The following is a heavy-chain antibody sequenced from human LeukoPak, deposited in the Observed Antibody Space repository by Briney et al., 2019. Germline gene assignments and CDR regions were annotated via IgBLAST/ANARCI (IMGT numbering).Heavy chain of an antibody. CDR2: ISYSGST. CDR3: ARKSSRGVFNGYDFWYFDL. D-gene: IGHD5-12*01. V-gene: IGHV4-59*08. Sequence: PSETLSLTCTVSGGSISSYFWSWLRQPPGKRLEWIGYISYSGSTDYNPSLKSRVTLSVDTSKNRPSLKLSSVTAADTAVYYCARKSSRGVFNGYDFWYFDLWGRGTLVTVSS. J-gene: IGHJ2*01. CDR1: GGSISSYF.